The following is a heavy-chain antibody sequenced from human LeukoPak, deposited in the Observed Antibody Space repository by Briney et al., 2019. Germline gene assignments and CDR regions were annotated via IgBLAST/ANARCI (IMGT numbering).Heavy chain of an antibody. CDR3: ARGSIVQENYFDY. Sequence: ALVKVSCKASGYTFTSYDVNWVRQATGQGLEWMGWMNPNSGNTGYAQKFQGRVTMTRNTSISTAYMELSSLRSEDTAVYYCARGSIVQENYFDYWGQGTLVTVSS. CDR1: GYTFTSYD. V-gene: IGHV1-8*01. D-gene: IGHD2-8*01. J-gene: IGHJ4*02. CDR2: MNPNSGNT.